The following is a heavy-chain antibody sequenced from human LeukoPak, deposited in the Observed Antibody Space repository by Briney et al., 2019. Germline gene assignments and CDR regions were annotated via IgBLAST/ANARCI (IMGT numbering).Heavy chain of an antibody. J-gene: IGHJ4*02. CDR3: ARTNSPQRSRPFGY. D-gene: IGHD4-23*01. V-gene: IGHV4-30-4*01. CDR2: IYYSGST. Sequence: SQTLSLTCTVSGGSISSGDYYWSWIRQPPGKGLEWIGYIYYSGSTYYNPSLKSRVTISVDTSKNQFSLKLRSVTAADTAVYYCARTNSPQRSRPFGYWGQGSLVTVSS. CDR1: GGSISSGDYY.